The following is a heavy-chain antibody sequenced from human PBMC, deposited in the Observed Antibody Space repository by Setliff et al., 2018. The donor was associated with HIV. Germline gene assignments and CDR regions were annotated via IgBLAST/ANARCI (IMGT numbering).Heavy chain of an antibody. J-gene: IGHJ4*02. Sequence: PSETLSLTCTVSGGSISSSSYYWGWIRQPPGKGLEWIGSIYYSGSTYYNPSLKSRVTISVDTSKNQFSLKLSSVTAADTAVYYCARDHDYYDSSKSWGFDYWGQGTLVTVSS. D-gene: IGHD3-22*01. CDR1: GGSISSSSYY. CDR3: ARDHDYYDSSKSWGFDY. V-gene: IGHV4-39*07. CDR2: IYYSGST.